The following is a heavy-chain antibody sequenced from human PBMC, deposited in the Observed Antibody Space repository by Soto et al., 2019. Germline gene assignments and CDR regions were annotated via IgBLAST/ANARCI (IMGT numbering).Heavy chain of an antibody. D-gene: IGHD3-10*01. J-gene: IGHJ4*02. V-gene: IGHV5-51*01. CDR1: GYSFTSYW. Sequence: PGESLKISCKGSGYSFTSYWIGWVRQMPGKGLEWMGIIYPGDSDTRYSPSFQGQVTISADKSISTAYLQWSSLKASDTAMYYCARHFRYYYGSGSTLAFDYWGQGTLVTVSS. CDR2: IYPGDSDT. CDR3: ARHFRYYYGSGSTLAFDY.